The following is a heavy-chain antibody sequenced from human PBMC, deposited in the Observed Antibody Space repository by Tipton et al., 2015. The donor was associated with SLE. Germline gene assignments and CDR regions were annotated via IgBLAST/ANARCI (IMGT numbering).Heavy chain of an antibody. J-gene: IGHJ4*02. CDR2: IYYSGST. Sequence: TLSLTCSVSGGSINSYYWSWIRQPPGKGLEWIGYIYYSGSTNYNPSLKSRVTISVDTSKNQFSLKLSSVTAADTAVYYCAREGEYCSSTSCPRNFDYWGQGTLVTVSS. D-gene: IGHD2-2*01. CDR1: GGSINSYY. CDR3: AREGEYCSSTSCPRNFDY. V-gene: IGHV4-59*01.